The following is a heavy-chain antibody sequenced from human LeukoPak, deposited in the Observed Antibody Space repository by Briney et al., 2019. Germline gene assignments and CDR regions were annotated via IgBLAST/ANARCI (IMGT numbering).Heavy chain of an antibody. J-gene: IGHJ6*03. CDR1: GRSISSYY. Sequence: PSETLSLTCTVSGRSISSYYWSWIRQPPGKGLEWIGYIYYSGSTNYNPSLKSRVTISVDTSKNQFSLKLSSVTAADTAVYYCASRASDTAMIDYYYYMDVWGKGTTVTVSS. CDR2: IYYSGST. V-gene: IGHV4-59*01. D-gene: IGHD5-18*01. CDR3: ASRASDTAMIDYYYYMDV.